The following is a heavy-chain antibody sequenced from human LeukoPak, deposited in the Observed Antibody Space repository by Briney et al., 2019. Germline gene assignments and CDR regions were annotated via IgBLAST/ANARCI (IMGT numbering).Heavy chain of an antibody. CDR2: IDEIGRI. V-gene: IGHV4-34*01. Sequence: SETLSLTCAVYSESLTHYYWNWVRQSPGKGLEWIGEIDEIGRINYNPSLKSRATIAVDRAKNQFSLKLSSVTAADTAVYFCARPIYCSATRCTGAMDVWGQGTTVVVS. CDR1: SESLTHYY. D-gene: IGHD6-19*01. CDR3: ARPIYCSATRCTGAMDV. J-gene: IGHJ6*01.